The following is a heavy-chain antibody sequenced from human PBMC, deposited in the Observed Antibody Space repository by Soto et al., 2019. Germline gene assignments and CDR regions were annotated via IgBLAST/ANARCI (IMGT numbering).Heavy chain of an antibody. V-gene: IGHV3-53*01. CDR2: IHSGGT. CDR3: AREKYCGGGHCYNHYDS. J-gene: IGHJ4*02. CDR1: GLTVSDNY. Sequence: EVQLVESGGGLIQPGGSLRLACAASGLTVSDNYMSWVRQAPGKGLEWLSLIHSGGTSYADSVRGRFTISRANSKNILYLQLNSLRAEDTALYYCAREKYCGGGHCYNHYDSWGQGTLVTVSS. D-gene: IGHD2-15*01.